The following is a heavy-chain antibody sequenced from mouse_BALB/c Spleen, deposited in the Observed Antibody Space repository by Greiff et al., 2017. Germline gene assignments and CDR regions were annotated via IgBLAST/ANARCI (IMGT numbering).Heavy chain of an antibody. CDR2: ISSGSSTI. J-gene: IGHJ1*01. D-gene: IGHD2-1*01. CDR3: ARLGGNNDWYFDV. CDR1: GFTFSSFG. Sequence: EVMLVESGGGLVQPGGSRKLSCAASGFTFSSFGMHWVRQAPEKGLEWVAYISSGSSTIYYADTVKGRFTISRDNPKNTLFLQMTSLRSEDTAMYYCARLGGNNDWYFDVWGAGTTVTVSS. V-gene: IGHV5-17*02.